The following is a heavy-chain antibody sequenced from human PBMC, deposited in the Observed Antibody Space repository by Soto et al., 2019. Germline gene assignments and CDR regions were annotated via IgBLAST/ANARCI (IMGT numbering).Heavy chain of an antibody. CDR3: ARVGRGGYGMDV. Sequence: EVQLVESGGGLVQPGGSLRLSCAASGFTFSSYSINWVRQAPGKGLEWFSYITSDSSTIYYADSVKGRFTVYRDNTKNSLYLKINSMGDDDAVLYYSARVGRGGYGMDVWGQGTSVTVSS. CDR2: ITSDSSTI. V-gene: IGHV3-48*02. CDR1: GFTFSSYS. J-gene: IGHJ6*02. D-gene: IGHD2-15*01.